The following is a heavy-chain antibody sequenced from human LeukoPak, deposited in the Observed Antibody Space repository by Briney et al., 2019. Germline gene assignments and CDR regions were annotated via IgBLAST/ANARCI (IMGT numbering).Heavy chain of an antibody. CDR3: ATPYPSGTEAFDV. CDR2: IIPILGIA. Sequence: SVKVSCKASGGTFSTYAIIWVRQAPGQGLEWMGRIIPILGIADYPQKFQGRVTITADKSTRTAYMELSSLRSEDTAVYYCATPYPSGTEAFDVWGQGTMVTVSS. D-gene: IGHD3-10*01. CDR1: GGTFSTYA. V-gene: IGHV1-69*04. J-gene: IGHJ3*01.